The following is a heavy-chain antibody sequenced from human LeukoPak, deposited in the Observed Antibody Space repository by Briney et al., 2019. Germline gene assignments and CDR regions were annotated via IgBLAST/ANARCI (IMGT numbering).Heavy chain of an antibody. CDR1: GGTFSSYA. Sequence: ASVKVSCKASGGTFSSYAISWVRQAPGQGLEWMGGIIPIFGTANYAQKFQGRVTITADKSTSTAYMELSSLRSEDTAVYYCARDGSSPGAYYFDYWGQGTLVTVSS. CDR2: IIPIFGTA. V-gene: IGHV1-69*06. J-gene: IGHJ4*02. D-gene: IGHD6-13*01. CDR3: ARDGSSPGAYYFDY.